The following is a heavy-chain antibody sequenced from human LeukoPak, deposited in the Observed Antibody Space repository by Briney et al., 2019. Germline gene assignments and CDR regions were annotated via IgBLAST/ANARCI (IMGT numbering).Heavy chain of an antibody. CDR3: AKDRSGYDYLSALGY. J-gene: IGHJ4*02. Sequence: GGSLRLSCAASGFTFSSYGMHWVRQAPGKGLEWVAVISYDGSNKYYADSVKGRFTISRDNSKNTLYLQMNSLRAEDTAVYYCAKDRSGYDYLSALGYWGQGTLVTVSS. CDR2: ISYDGSNK. D-gene: IGHD5-12*01. CDR1: GFTFSSYG. V-gene: IGHV3-30*18.